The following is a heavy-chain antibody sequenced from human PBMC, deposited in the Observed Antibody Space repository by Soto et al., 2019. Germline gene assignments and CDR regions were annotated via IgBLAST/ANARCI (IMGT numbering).Heavy chain of an antibody. CDR2: ISYDGSYK. V-gene: IGHV3-30*18. D-gene: IGHD3-16*01. J-gene: IGHJ4*02. CDR1: GFTFSSYG. Sequence: QVQLVESGGGVVQPGRSLRLSCAASGFTFSSYGLHWVRQAPGKGLEWVAVISYDGSYKYYADSVKGRFTISRDNSKNTLYLQMNSLRAEDTAVYYCAKWNGGFDYWGQGTLVTVSS. CDR3: AKWNGGFDY.